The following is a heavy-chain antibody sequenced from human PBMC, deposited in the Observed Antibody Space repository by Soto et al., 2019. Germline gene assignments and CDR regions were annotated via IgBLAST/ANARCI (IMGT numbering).Heavy chain of an antibody. CDR1: GGSINSYW. Sequence: LETLSLTCNVSGGSINSYWWSWIRQPAGKGLEWIGRVYSSGTTDYNPSLNSRVTMSIETSKNQFSLKLSSVTAADTAVYYCALTSSGWAIAEYFQHWGQGTLVTVSS. J-gene: IGHJ1*01. V-gene: IGHV4-4*07. CDR2: VYSSGTT. D-gene: IGHD6-19*01. CDR3: ALTSSGWAIAEYFQH.